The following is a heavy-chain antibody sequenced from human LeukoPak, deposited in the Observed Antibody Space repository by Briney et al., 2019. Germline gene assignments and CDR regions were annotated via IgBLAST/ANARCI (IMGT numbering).Heavy chain of an antibody. CDR1: GGSISSYY. CDR3: ARGTYYYNSSGYYWEFFDY. Sequence: PSETLSLTCTVSGGSISSYYWSWIRQPPGKGLEWIGYIYYSGSTNYNPSLKSRVTISVDTSKNQFSLKLSSVTAADTAMYYCARGTYYYNSSGYYWEFFDYWGQGTLVTVSS. CDR2: IYYSGST. V-gene: IGHV4-59*01. D-gene: IGHD3-22*01. J-gene: IGHJ4*02.